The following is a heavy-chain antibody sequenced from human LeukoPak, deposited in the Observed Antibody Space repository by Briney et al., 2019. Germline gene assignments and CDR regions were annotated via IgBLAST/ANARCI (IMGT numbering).Heavy chain of an antibody. V-gene: IGHV3-48*04. D-gene: IGHD3-3*01. J-gene: IGHJ3*02. CDR1: GFTFSSYS. Sequence: GGSLRLSCAASGFTFSSYSMNWVRQAPGKGLEWVSYISSSGSTIYYADSVKGRFTISRDNAKNSLYLQMNSLRAEDTAVYYCATERAIILFGAFDIWGQGTMVTVSS. CDR3: ATERAIILFGAFDI. CDR2: ISSSGSTI.